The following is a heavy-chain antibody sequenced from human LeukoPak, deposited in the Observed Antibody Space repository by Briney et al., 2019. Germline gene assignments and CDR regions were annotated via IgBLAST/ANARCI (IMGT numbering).Heavy chain of an antibody. J-gene: IGHJ4*02. D-gene: IGHD3-3*01. Sequence: GGSLRLSCAVSGFTSSDYYMNWVRQAPGKGLEWVSSISSSSSYIYYADSVKGRFTISRDNAKNSLYLQMNSLRAEDTAVYYCARDRRIMIFGVVNVENDYWGQGTLVTVSS. CDR1: GFTSSDYY. CDR3: ARDRRIMIFGVVNVENDY. CDR2: ISSSSSYI. V-gene: IGHV3-21*01.